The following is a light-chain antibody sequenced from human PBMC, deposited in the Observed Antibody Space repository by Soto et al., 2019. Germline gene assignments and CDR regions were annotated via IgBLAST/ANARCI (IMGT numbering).Light chain of an antibody. J-gene: IGLJ3*02. CDR1: SSDVGGYDH. V-gene: IGLV2-14*03. Sequence: ALTQPASVSGSPGQSITISCTGTSSDVGGYDHVSWYQQHPGKAPKLIIYDVTVRPSGISPRFSGSKSDNTASLAVSGLQPEDEADYYCSSYTNKDTLLFGGGTKVTVL. CDR3: SSYTNKDTLL. CDR2: DVT.